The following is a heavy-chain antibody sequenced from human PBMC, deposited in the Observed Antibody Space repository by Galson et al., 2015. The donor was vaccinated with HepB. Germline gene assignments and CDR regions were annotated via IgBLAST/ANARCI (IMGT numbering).Heavy chain of an antibody. CDR1: GFTFGNYG. V-gene: IGHV3-23*01. J-gene: IGHJ4*02. Sequence: SLRLSCATSGFTFGNYGMHWVRQAPGKGLEWVSGISGNGSRTYYADSVKGRFTISRDNSKNTLYLQLNSLRAEDTALYYCARDYIPSGNFYPLGDPYSDYWVRGILV. CDR2: ISGNGSRT. CDR3: ARDYIPSGNFYPLGDPYSDY. D-gene: IGHD3-10*01.